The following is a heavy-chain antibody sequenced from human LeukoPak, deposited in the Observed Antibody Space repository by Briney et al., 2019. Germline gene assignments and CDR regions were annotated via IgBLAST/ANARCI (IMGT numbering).Heavy chain of an antibody. CDR3: ARVQKKRGTMIVAGAFDI. V-gene: IGHV1-2*02. D-gene: IGHD3-22*01. Sequence: ASVKVSCKASGYTFTGYYMHWVRQAPGQGLEWMGWINPNSGGTNYAQKFRGRVTMTRDTSVSTAYMELSRLRSDDTAVYYCARVQKKRGTMIVAGAFDIWGQGTMVTVSS. J-gene: IGHJ3*02. CDR2: INPNSGGT. CDR1: GYTFTGYY.